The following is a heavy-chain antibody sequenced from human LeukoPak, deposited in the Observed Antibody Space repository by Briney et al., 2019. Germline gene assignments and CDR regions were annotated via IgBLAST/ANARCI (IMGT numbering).Heavy chain of an antibody. CDR2: ISXXSSYI. Sequence: GGSLRLSCAASGFTFSSYSMNWVRQAPGKGLEWVSSISXXSSYIYYADSVKGRFTISRDNAKNSLYLQMNSLRAEDTAVYYCARDYYDSSGYLTERIYYYYGMDVWGQGTTVTVSS. D-gene: IGHD3-22*01. CDR1: GFTFSSYS. CDR3: ARDYYDSSGYLTERIYYYYGMDV. V-gene: IGHV3-21*01. J-gene: IGHJ6*02.